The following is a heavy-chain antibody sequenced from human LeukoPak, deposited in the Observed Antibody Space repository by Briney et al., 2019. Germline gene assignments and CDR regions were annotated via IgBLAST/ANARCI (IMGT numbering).Heavy chain of an antibody. Sequence: GGSLRLSCAASGFTFSSNAMHWVRQAPGKGLEWVAVISYDGSNKYYADSVKGRLTISRDNSKNTLYLQMKSLRAEDTAVYYCAREPVAYCGGDCYSGYFDYWGQGTLVTVSS. CDR1: GFTFSSNA. V-gene: IGHV3-30-3*01. D-gene: IGHD2-21*02. CDR2: ISYDGSNK. CDR3: AREPVAYCGGDCYSGYFDY. J-gene: IGHJ4*02.